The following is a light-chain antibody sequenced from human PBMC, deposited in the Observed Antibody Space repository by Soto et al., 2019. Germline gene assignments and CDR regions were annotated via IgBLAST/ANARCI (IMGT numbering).Light chain of an antibody. V-gene: IGLV2-14*03. CDR3: SSYTSSSIRL. Sequence: QSVLTQPASVSGSPGQSITISCAGTSSDVGGYNYVSWYQQHPGKAPKLMIYDVSNRPSGVSNRFSASKSGNTASLTISGLQDEDEDDYHCSSYTSSSIRLFRTGTKVTVL. CDR2: DVS. CDR1: SSDVGGYNY. J-gene: IGLJ1*01.